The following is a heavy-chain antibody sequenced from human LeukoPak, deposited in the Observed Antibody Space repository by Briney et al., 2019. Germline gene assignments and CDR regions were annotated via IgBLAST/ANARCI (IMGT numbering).Heavy chain of an antibody. CDR3: ATTSGTSPIDY. CDR2: IHYSRGT. CDR1: GGSISSYY. Sequence: SETLSLTCTVSGGSISSYYWTWIRQPPEKGLEWIGYIHYSRGTNYNPSLKSRVTISIDTSKNQFSLKLTSVTAADTAVYYCATTSGTSPIDYWGQGTLVTVSS. J-gene: IGHJ4*02. V-gene: IGHV4-59*01.